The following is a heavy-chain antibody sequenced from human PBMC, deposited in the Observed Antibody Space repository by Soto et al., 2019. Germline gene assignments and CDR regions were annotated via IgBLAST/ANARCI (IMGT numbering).Heavy chain of an antibody. J-gene: IGHJ6*02. CDR3: AKSIRSGGRLALYYYYYGMDV. V-gene: IGHV3-23*01. CDR1: GFTFSSYA. CDR2: ISGSGGST. Sequence: GGSLRLSCAASGFTFSSYAMSWVRQAPGKGLEWVSAISGSGGSTYYADSVKGRFTISRDNSKNTLYLQMNSLRAEDTAVYYCAKSIRSGGRLALYYYYYGMDVWGQGTTVTVSS. D-gene: IGHD2-15*01.